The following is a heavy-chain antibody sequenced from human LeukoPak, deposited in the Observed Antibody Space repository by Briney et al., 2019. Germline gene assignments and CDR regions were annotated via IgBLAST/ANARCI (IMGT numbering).Heavy chain of an antibody. CDR1: GYTFTSYG. Sequence: EASVKVSCKASGYTFTSYGISWVRQAPGQGLEWMGWISAYNGNTNYAQKLRGRVTMTTDTSTSTAYMELRSLRSDDTAVYYCARSVVDCSGGSCYSATHFQHWGQGTLITVSS. CDR3: ARSVVDCSGGSCYSATHFQH. V-gene: IGHV1-18*01. CDR2: ISAYNGNT. D-gene: IGHD2-15*01. J-gene: IGHJ1*01.